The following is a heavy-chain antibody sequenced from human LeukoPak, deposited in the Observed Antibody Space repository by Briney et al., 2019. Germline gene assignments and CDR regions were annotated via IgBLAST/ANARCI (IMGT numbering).Heavy chain of an antibody. CDR3: ATKRVQWELLPVS. CDR1: GYTLTELS. CDR2: FDPVDGET. Sequence: ASVKVSCKVSGYTLTELSMHWVRQAPGKGVEWMGGFDPVDGETIYSQKFQGRVTMTENTSTHTAYMELSSLSSEDTAVYYCATKRVQWELLPVSWGQGTLVTVSS. J-gene: IGHJ4*02. V-gene: IGHV1-24*01. D-gene: IGHD1-26*01.